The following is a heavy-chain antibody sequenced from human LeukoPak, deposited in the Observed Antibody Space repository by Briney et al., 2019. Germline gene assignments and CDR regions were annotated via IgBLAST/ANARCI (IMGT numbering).Heavy chain of an antibody. Sequence: SGTLSLTCAVSGGSISSYYWWSWVRQPPGKGLEWIGEIFHSGSANYNPSLKSRVTILVDKSKNQFSLKLSSVTAADTAVYYCASIWPDSVDHWGQGTLVTVSS. CDR3: ASIWPDSVDH. J-gene: IGHJ4*02. V-gene: IGHV4-4*02. CDR2: IFHSGSA. D-gene: IGHD2-15*01. CDR1: GGSISSYYW.